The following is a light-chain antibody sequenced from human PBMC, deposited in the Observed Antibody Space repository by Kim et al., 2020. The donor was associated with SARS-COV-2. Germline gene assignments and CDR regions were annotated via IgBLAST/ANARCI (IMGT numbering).Light chain of an antibody. CDR2: NND. J-gene: IGLJ3*02. CDR3: GTWDDSLDAWV. V-gene: IGLV1-44*01. Sequence: QPVLTQPPSASGTPGQRVEISCSGSSSNIGINVVNWYQSLPGTAPKLLIYNNDRRPSGVPDRISGSKSGTSASLVLSGLLSEDEADYYCGTWDDSLDAWVFGGGTQLTVL. CDR1: SSNIGINV.